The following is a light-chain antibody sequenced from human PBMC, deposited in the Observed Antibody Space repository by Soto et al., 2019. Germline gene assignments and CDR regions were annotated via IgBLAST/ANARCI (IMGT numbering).Light chain of an antibody. CDR1: SSDVGGYNY. CDR3: CSYAGSYPYV. Sequence: QSALTQPRSVSGSPGQSVTISCTGTSSDVGGYNYVSWYQQHPGKAPKLMIYDVSKRPSGVPDRFSGSKSGNTASLTISVLKAEDEAYYYYCSYAGSYPYVFGTGTKVTVL. J-gene: IGLJ1*01. CDR2: DVS. V-gene: IGLV2-11*01.